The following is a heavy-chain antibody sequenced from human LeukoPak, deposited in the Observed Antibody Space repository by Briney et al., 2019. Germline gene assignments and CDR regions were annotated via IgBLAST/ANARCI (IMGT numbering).Heavy chain of an antibody. CDR1: GGSISSYC. V-gene: IGHV4-59*08. J-gene: IGHJ5*02. CDR2: IYYSGST. CDR3: ARGKGFDP. Sequence: SETLSLTCTVSGGSISSYCWSWIRQPPGKGLEWIGYIYYSGSTNYNPSLKSRVTISVDTSKNQFSLKLSSVTAADTAVYYCARGKGFDPWGQGTLVTVSS.